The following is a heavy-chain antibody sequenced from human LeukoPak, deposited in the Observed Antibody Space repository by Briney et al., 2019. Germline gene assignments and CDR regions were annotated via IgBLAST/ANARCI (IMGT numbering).Heavy chain of an antibody. V-gene: IGHV4-59*12. CDR1: GGSISSYY. D-gene: IGHD3-10*02. CDR2: IYYSGST. J-gene: IGHJ3*02. Sequence: TETLSLTCTVSGGSISSYYWSWIRQPPGKGLEWIGSIYYSGSTNYNPSLKSRVTMSVDTSKNQFSLKLSSVTAADTAVYYCARGPYYVEDIWGQGTMVTVSS. CDR3: ARGPYYVEDI.